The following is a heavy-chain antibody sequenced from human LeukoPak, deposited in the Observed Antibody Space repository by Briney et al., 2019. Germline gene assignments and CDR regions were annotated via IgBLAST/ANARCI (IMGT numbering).Heavy chain of an antibody. CDR3: ATMFYSSGRCQRFDP. Sequence: SETLSLTCTVSGGSISSSSYFWGWIRQPPGKGLEWIGSIYYSGSTYHNPSLKSRVTISVDTSKNQFFLKLSSVTAADTAVYYCATMFYSSGRCQRFDPWGQGTLVTVSS. V-gene: IGHV4-39*01. CDR1: GGSISSSSYF. CDR2: IYYSGST. D-gene: IGHD6-19*01. J-gene: IGHJ5*02.